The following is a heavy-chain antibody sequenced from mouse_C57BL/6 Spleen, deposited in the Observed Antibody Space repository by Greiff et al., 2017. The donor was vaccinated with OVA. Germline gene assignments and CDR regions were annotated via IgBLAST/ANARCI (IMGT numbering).Heavy chain of an antibody. D-gene: IGHD1-1*01. V-gene: IGHV1-62-2*01. J-gene: IGHJ1*03. CDR1: GYTFTEYT. CDR2: FYPGSGSI. CDR3: ARQANYYGSSYWYFDV. Sequence: VMLVESGAELVKPGASVKLSCKASGYTFTEYTIHWVKQRSGQGLEWIGWFYPGSGSIKYNEKFKDKATLTADKSSSTVYMELSRLTSEDSAVYFCARQANYYGSSYWYFDVWGTGTTVTVSS.